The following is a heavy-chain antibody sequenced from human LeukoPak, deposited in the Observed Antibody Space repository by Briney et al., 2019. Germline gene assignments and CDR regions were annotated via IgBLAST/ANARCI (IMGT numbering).Heavy chain of an antibody. CDR3: ARVRSGYSHENYFDY. D-gene: IGHD5-18*01. CDR2: ISGSGSTI. V-gene: IGHV3-48*03. J-gene: IGHJ4*02. Sequence: QPGGYLRLSCAASGFTFSNYEMNWVRQAPGKGLEWVSYISGSGSTIYYADSVKGRFTISRDNAKDSLYLQMNSLRAEDTAVYYCARVRSGYSHENYFDYWGQGTLVTVSS. CDR1: GFTFSNYE.